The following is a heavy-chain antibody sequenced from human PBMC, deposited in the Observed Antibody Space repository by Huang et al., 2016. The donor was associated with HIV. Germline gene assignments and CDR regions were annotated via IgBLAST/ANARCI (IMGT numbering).Heavy chain of an antibody. CDR1: GYSFTGHF. V-gene: IGHV1-2*06. D-gene: IGHD3-10*01. CDR3: AREAWASGVAHYFDY. J-gene: IGHJ4*02. Sequence: QVQLVQSGAAVKRPGASVQVSCKASGYSFTGHFLHWVRQAPGQGLAWRGRIDPSRGAINWASRFQGRVSMTRDKSIGTAYMELSGLRSDDTAVFFCAREAWASGVAHYFDYWGPGTLVTVSS. CDR2: IDPSRGAI.